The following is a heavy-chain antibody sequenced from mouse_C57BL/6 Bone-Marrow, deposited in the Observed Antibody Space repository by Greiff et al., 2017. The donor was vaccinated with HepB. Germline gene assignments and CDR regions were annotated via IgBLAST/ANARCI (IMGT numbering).Heavy chain of an antibody. CDR2: ISYDGSN. CDR1: GYSITSGYY. CDR3: ASLGRRVDY. D-gene: IGHD4-1*01. V-gene: IGHV3-6*01. Sequence: EVQLQESGPGLVKPSQSLSLTCSVTGYSITSGYYWNWIRQFPGNKLEWMGYISYDGSNNYNPSLKNRISITRDTSKNQFFLKLNSVTTEDTATYYCASLGRRVDYWGQGTTLTVSS. J-gene: IGHJ2*01.